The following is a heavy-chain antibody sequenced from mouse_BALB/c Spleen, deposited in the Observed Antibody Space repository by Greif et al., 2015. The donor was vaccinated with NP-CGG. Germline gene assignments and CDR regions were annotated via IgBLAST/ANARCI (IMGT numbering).Heavy chain of an antibody. Sequence: VKLMESGPDLVAPSQSLSITCTVSGFSLTSYGVHWVRQPPGKGLEWLVVIWGDGSTTYNSALKSRLSISKDNSKSQVFLKMNSLQTDDTAMYYCARHVYGNYAMDYWGQGTSVTVSS. CDR3: ARHVYGNYAMDY. V-gene: IGHV2-6-2*01. CDR1: GFSLTSYG. CDR2: IWGDGST. J-gene: IGHJ4*01. D-gene: IGHD2-1*01.